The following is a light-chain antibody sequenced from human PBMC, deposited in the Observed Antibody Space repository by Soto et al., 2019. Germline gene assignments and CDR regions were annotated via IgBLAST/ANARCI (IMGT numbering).Light chain of an antibody. V-gene: IGKV3-20*01. J-gene: IGKJ1*01. Sequence: EIVLTQSPGTLSLSPGERATLSCRASQSVSSSYVAWYQQKPGQAPRLVIYGASSRATGIPDRFSGSGSGTDFTLTISRLEPEDFAVYYCQQYDNSPTWTFGQGTKVEIK. CDR2: GAS. CDR1: QSVSSSY. CDR3: QQYDNSPTWT.